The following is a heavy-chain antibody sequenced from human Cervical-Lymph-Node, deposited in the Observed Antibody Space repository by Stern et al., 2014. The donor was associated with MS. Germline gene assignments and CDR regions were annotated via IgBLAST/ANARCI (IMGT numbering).Heavy chain of an antibody. CDR1: GGSISRSTYY. Sequence: QVQLQESGPGLVKPSETLSLTCSVSGGSISRSTYYWGWIRQPPGKGLEWIGSIYYSGTTYYNPSLKSRVTIDTSTNPFPLRLPPGTAADTAVYYCARHDGWLPHYWSQGTLVTVSS. J-gene: IGHJ4*02. V-gene: IGHV4-39*01. CDR2: IYYSGTT. CDR3: ARHDGWLPHY. D-gene: IGHD5-12*01.